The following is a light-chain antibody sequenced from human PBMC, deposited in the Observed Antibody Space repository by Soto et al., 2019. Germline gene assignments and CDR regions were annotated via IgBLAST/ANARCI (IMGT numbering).Light chain of an antibody. J-gene: IGKJ5*01. CDR1: QSISSW. V-gene: IGKV1-5*01. CDR2: DAS. Sequence: DIQMTQSPSTLSASVGDRVTITCRASQSISSWLTWYQQKPGKAPKLLIYDASSLESGVPSRFSGSGSGTEFTLTISSLQPDDFATYYCQQYSTYSTFGQGTRL. CDR3: QQYSTYST.